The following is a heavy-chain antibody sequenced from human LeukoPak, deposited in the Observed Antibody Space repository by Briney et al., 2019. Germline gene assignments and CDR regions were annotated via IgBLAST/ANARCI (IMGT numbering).Heavy chain of an antibody. Sequence: GGSLRLSCAASGLAFSAYKMHWVRHAPRKGLVWVSRISTDGYTTDYADFVQGRFTASRDNTKNTWSLEMNSLRAEDTAVYYCVVGGSPGYWGQGALVTVSS. D-gene: IGHD2-15*01. J-gene: IGHJ4*02. CDR2: ISTDGYTT. V-gene: IGHV3-74*01. CDR1: GLAFSAYK. CDR3: VVGGSPGY.